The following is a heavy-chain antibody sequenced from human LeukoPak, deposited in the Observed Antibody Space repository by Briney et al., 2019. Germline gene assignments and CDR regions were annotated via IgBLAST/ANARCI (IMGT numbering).Heavy chain of an antibody. J-gene: IGHJ4*02. Sequence: GASVKVSCKASGGTFSSYAISWVRQAPGQGLEWMGRIIPIFGTANYAQKFQGRVTITTGESTSTAYMELSSLRSEDTAVYYCARWGKMATTEVHERWGQGTLVTVSS. CDR3: ARWGKMATTEVHER. CDR2: IIPIFGTA. V-gene: IGHV1-69*05. D-gene: IGHD5-24*01. CDR1: GGTFSSYA.